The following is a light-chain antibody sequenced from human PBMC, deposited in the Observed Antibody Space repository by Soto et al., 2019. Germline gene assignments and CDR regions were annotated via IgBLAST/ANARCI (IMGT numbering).Light chain of an antibody. J-gene: IGKJ3*01. V-gene: IGKV3-20*01. Sequence: EIVLTQSPGTLSLSPGERATLSCRASQSINSRYLAWYQQKPGQAPRLLIYGASSRATGIPDRFSGSGSGTDFTLTISSLKPEDFAVYYCQQFGSSPGFTFGPGTIVDIK. CDR3: QQFGSSPGFT. CDR2: GAS. CDR1: QSINSRY.